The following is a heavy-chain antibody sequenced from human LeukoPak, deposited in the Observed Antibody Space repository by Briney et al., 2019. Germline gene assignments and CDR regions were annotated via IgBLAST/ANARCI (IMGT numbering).Heavy chain of an antibody. D-gene: IGHD3-10*01. V-gene: IGHV3-21*01. CDR1: GGSISSSS. CDR2: ISSSSSYI. CDR3: ARDVKSRRRQWFGELSVYYYYYMDV. J-gene: IGHJ6*03. Sequence: PSETLSLTCTVSGGSISSSSYYWGWIRQPPGKGLEWVSSISSSSSYIYYADSVKGRFTISRDNAKNSLYLQMNSLRAEDTAVYYCARDVKSRRRQWFGELSVYYYYYMDVWGKGTTVTISS.